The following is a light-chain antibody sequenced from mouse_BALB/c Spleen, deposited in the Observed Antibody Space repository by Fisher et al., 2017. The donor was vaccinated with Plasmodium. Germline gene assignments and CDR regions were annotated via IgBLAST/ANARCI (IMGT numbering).Light chain of an antibody. Sequence: DIVLTQTPATLSVTPGDRVSLSCRASQSINNYLHWYQQKSHESPRLLINYTSQSISGIPSRFSGSGSGTDFTLNINSVETEDFGMYFYQQSNSWPLTFGAGTKLELK. CDR2: YTS. CDR3: QQSNSWPLT. J-gene: IGKJ5*01. V-gene: IGKV5-45*01. CDR1: QSINNY.